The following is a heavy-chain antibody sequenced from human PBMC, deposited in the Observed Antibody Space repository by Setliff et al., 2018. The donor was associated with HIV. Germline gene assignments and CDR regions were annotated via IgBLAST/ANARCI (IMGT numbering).Heavy chain of an antibody. Sequence: SETLSLTCAVYGGSISGYYWSWIRQSPGKGLEWIGEINDYGNTNYKPSLQSRVTISVDTSKNQVSLKVSSVTAADTAVYYCARVGYYDSSFDYWGQGTLVTVSS. J-gene: IGHJ4*02. D-gene: IGHD3-22*01. CDR1: GGSISGYY. CDR3: ARVGYYDSSFDY. CDR2: INDYGNT. V-gene: IGHV4-34*01.